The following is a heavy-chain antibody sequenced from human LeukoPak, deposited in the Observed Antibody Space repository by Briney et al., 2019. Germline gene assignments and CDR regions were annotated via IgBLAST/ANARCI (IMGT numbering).Heavy chain of an antibody. CDR2: IKSKTDGGTT. D-gene: IGHD3-22*01. Sequence: GGSLRFSCAASGFTFSNAWMNWVRQAPGKGLEWVGRIKSKTDGGTTDYAAPVKGRFTISRDDSKNTLYLQMNSLKTEDTAVYYCTTVGTYYYDSSGYYHYFDYWGQGTLVTVSS. V-gene: IGHV3-15*07. CDR3: TTVGTYYYDSSGYYHYFDY. CDR1: GFTFSNAW. J-gene: IGHJ4*02.